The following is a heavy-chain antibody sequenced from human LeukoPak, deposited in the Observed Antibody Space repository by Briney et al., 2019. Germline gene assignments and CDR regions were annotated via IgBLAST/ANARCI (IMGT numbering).Heavy chain of an antibody. CDR3: ARKTSSIAARRANWFDP. Sequence: SQTLSLTCTVSGGSISSGDYYWSWIRQPPGKGLEWIGYIYYSGSTYYNPSLKSRVTISVDTSKNQFSLKLSSVTAADTAVYYCARKTSSIAARRANWFDPWGQGTLVTVSS. J-gene: IGHJ5*02. D-gene: IGHD6-6*01. V-gene: IGHV4-30-4*08. CDR1: GGSISSGDYY. CDR2: IYYSGST.